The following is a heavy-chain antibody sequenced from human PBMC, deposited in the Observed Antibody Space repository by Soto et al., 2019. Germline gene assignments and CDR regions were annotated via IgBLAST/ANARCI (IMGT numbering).Heavy chain of an antibody. V-gene: IGHV3-30*18. D-gene: IGHD2-15*01. Sequence: QVKLVESGGGVVQPGRSLRLSCVASGFTFSRYAMDWVRQAPGKGLKWVAIISYDGRNEYYTDSVKGRFTISRDNSKNTLYLQMNSLRPEDTAVYYWAKGRGGRRYYGMDVWGQGTTVTVSS. CDR2: ISYDGRNE. CDR1: GFTFSRYA. CDR3: AKGRGGRRYYGMDV. J-gene: IGHJ6*02.